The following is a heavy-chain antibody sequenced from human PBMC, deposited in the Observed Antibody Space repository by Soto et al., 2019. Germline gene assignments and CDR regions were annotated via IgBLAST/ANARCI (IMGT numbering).Heavy chain of an antibody. Sequence: QVQLQESGPGLVKPSETLSLTCTVSGASIRPYYWSWIRQPPGKGLEWIGYIYYSGSTNSNPSLKSRVTISADTSKNQFSLKLSSVTAADTAVYYCAREWADWGQGTLVTVSS. D-gene: IGHD3-3*01. J-gene: IGHJ4*02. CDR2: IYYSGST. V-gene: IGHV4-59*08. CDR1: GASIRPYY. CDR3: AREWAD.